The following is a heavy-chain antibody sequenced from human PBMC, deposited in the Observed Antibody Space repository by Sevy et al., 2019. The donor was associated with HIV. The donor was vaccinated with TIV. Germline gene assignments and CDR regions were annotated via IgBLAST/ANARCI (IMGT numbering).Heavy chain of an antibody. CDR2: ISGSGTRT. CDR3: AEGGGGHYDPDEIGYYFYYYNMDV. J-gene: IGHJ6*03. CDR1: GFSFDSYG. Sequence: GGSLRLSCAVSGFSFDSYGMTWVRQAPGKGLEWVSGISGSGTRTYYADSVKGRFIISRDNSKNTLYLQMNSLRSEDTAIYEGAEGGGGHYDPDEIGYYFYYYNMDVWGKGTTVTVSS. V-gene: IGHV3-23*01. D-gene: IGHD3-22*01.